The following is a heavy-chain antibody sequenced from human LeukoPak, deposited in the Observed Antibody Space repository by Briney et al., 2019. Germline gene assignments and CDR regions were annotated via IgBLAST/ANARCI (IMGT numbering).Heavy chain of an antibody. V-gene: IGHV4-34*01. D-gene: IGHD3-10*01. CDR1: GGSFSGYY. J-gene: IGHJ6*03. Sequence: SETLSLTCAVYGGSFSGYYWSWIRQPPGKWLEWIGEINHSGSTNYNPSLKSRVTISVDTSKNQFSLKLSSVTAADTAVYYCARHGDGSGSFLLNYYYMDVWGTGTTVTISS. CDR2: INHSGST. CDR3: ARHGDGSGSFLLNYYYMDV.